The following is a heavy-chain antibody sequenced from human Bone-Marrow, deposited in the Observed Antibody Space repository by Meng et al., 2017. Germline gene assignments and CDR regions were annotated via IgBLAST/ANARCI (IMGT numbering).Heavy chain of an antibody. CDR2: INAGNGNT. Sequence: VPLVHSGAEVKKPGASVKVSCKDSGYTFTSYAMHWVRQAPGQRLEWMGWINAGNGNTKYSQKFQGRVTITRDTSASTAYMELSSPRSEDTAVYYCARRTAVSGMTFDYWGQGTLVTVSS. CDR1: GYTFTSYA. D-gene: IGHD4-17*01. V-gene: IGHV1-3*01. J-gene: IGHJ4*02. CDR3: ARRTAVSGMTFDY.